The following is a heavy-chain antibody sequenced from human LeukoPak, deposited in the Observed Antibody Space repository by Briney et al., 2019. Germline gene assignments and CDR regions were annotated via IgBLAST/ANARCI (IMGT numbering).Heavy chain of an antibody. CDR3: ARDRGGLDP. CDR1: GGTFGSYV. CDR2: ILPIFGTA. J-gene: IGHJ5*02. V-gene: IGHV1-69*13. Sequence: SVKVSCKTSGGTFGSYVISWVRQAPGQGLDWMGGILPIFGTADYAQKFQGRVTITADESTNTAYTELKSLTSEDTAVYYCARDRGGLDPWGQGTLVTVSS. D-gene: IGHD4-23*01.